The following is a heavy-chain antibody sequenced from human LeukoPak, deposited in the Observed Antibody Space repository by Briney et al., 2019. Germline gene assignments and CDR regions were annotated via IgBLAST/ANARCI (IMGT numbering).Heavy chain of an antibody. CDR1: GGSFSGYY. Sequence: SETLSLTCAVYGGSFSGYYWSWVRQHPGKGLEWIGYIYYSGSTYYNPSLKSRVTISVDTSKNQFSLKLSSVTAADTAVCYCERRGAHDAFDIWGQGTMVTVSS. D-gene: IGHD1-26*01. J-gene: IGHJ3*02. CDR2: IYYSGST. CDR3: ERRGAHDAFDI. V-gene: IGHV4-31*11.